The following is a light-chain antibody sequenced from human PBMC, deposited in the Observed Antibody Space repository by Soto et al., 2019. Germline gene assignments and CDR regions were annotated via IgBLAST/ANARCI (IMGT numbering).Light chain of an antibody. J-gene: IGKJ4*01. V-gene: IGKV3-11*01. CDR3: QHRTNWLT. Sequence: DIVLTQSPASLSLSPGERATLSCRASQSVSRSLAWYQQKPGQVPRRLIYEASNRATGIPARFSGSGSGTDFTLTISSLEPEDFAVYYCQHRTNWLTFGGGTKVEIK. CDR2: EAS. CDR1: QSVSRS.